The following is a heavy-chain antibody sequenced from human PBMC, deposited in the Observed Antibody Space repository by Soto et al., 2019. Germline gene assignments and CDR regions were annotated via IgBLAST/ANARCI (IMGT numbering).Heavy chain of an antibody. CDR1: GFTFSNYP. CDR3: AGEVSLGVAAAGYFDS. J-gene: IGHJ4*02. D-gene: IGHD6-13*01. CDR2: ISYDGNTK. V-gene: IGHV3-30*04. Sequence: QVHLAESGGGVVQPGRSLRLSCAASGFTFSNYPMNWVGQAPGKGLEWVAVISYDGNTKHYADSVKGRCTISRDNPMNTLYMHMNSLGVEDTAVYYCAGEVSLGVAAAGYFDSWGQGAQVTVSS.